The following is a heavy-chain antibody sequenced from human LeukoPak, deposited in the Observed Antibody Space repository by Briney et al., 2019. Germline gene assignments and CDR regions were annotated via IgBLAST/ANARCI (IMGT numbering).Heavy chain of an antibody. Sequence: GGSLRLSCAASGFTFSSYGMHWVRQAPGKGLEWVAVISYDGSNKYYADSVKGRFTISRDNSKNTLYLQVHSLRAEDTAVYYCASTFPYCSGGTCALGGQGTLVTVSS. D-gene: IGHD2-15*01. CDR2: ISYDGSNK. J-gene: IGHJ4*02. CDR3: ASTFPYCSGGTCAL. V-gene: IGHV3-30*03. CDR1: GFTFSSYG.